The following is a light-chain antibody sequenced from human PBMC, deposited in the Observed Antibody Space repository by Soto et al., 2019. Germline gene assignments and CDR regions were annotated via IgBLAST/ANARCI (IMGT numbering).Light chain of an antibody. CDR3: QHYNSYSEA. CDR2: KAS. J-gene: IGKJ1*01. V-gene: IGKV1-5*03. CDR1: QTISSW. Sequence: DIQMTQSPSTLSGSVGDRVTITCRASQTISSWLARYQQKPGKAPKLLIYKASTLKSGVPSRFSGSGSRTEFTLTIISLQPDDFATYYCQHYNSYSEACGQGTKVDIK.